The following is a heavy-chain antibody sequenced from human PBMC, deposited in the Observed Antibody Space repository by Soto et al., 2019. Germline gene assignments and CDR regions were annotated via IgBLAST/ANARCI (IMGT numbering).Heavy chain of an antibody. Sequence: SETLSLTCTVSGGSISSSSYYWGWIRQPPGKGLEWIGSIYYSGSTYYNPSLKSRVTISVDTSKNQFSLKLSSVTAADTAVYYCARDEYDFLSGYGMDVRGQGTTVTVSS. J-gene: IGHJ6*02. D-gene: IGHD3-3*01. V-gene: IGHV4-39*01. CDR1: GGSISSSSYY. CDR3: ARDEYDFLSGYGMDV. CDR2: IYYSGST.